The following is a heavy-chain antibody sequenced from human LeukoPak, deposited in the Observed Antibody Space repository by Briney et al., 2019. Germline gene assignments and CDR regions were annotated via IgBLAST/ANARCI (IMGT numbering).Heavy chain of an antibody. D-gene: IGHD3-3*02. CDR1: GGSFSGYY. CDR3: ARVAFYWFDP. J-gene: IGHJ5*02. V-gene: IGHV4-34*01. Sequence: KPSETLSLTCAVYGGSFSGYYWSWIRQPPGKGLEWIGEINHSGSANYNPSLKSRVTISVDTSKNQFSLKLSSVTAADTAVYYCARVAFYWFDPWGQGTLVTVSS. CDR2: INHSGSA.